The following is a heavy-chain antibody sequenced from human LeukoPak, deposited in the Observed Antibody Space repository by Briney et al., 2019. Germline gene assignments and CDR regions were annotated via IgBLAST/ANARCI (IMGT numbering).Heavy chain of an antibody. D-gene: IGHD6-13*01. J-gene: IGHJ4*02. CDR1: GGSISSYY. CDR2: IYYSGST. CDR3: ARDRSSGSGKYYFDY. V-gene: IGHV4-59*01. Sequence: SETLSLTCTVSGGSISSYYWSWIRQPPGKGLEWIGYIYYSGSTNYNPSLKSRVTVSVDTSKNQFSLELSSMTTADTAVYYCARDRSSGSGKYYFDYWGQGTLVTVSS.